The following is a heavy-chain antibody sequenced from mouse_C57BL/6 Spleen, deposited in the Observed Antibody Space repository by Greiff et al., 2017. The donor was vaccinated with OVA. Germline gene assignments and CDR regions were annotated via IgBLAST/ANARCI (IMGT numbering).Heavy chain of an antibody. CDR2: IDPSDSYT. V-gene: IGHV1-59*01. CDR3: ARRIYDLYYFDY. J-gene: IGHJ2*01. CDR1: GYTFTSYW. Sequence: VQLQQPGAELVRPGTSVKLSCKASGYTFTSYWMHWVKQRPGQGLEWIGVIDPSDSYTNYNQKFKGKATLTVDTSSSTAYMQLSSLPSEDSAVYYCARRIYDLYYFDYWGQGTTLTVSS. D-gene: IGHD2-3*01.